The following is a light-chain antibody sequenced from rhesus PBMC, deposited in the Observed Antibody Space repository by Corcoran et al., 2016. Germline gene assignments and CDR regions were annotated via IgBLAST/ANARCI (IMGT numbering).Light chain of an antibody. V-gene: IGKV1-66*01. CDR3: QQYNTSPT. Sequence: DIQMTQSPSSLSASVGDRVTITCRASQGINNYLSWYQQKPGKAPKTLIYYVSSLETGVTSRLSGSRSGTDYTLTISSLQPEDIATYYCQQYNTSPTFGGGTKVELK. J-gene: IGKJ4*01. CDR2: YVS. CDR1: QGINNY.